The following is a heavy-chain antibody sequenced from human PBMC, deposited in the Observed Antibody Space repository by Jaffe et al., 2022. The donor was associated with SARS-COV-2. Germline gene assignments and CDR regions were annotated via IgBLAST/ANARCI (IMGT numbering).Heavy chain of an antibody. Sequence: EVQLVESGGGLVKPGGSLRLSCAASGFTFSSYSMNWVRQAPGKGLEWVSSISSSSSYIYYADSVKGRFTISRDNAKNSLYLQMNSLRAEDTAVYYCARDRPTEQQLATNYYYYGMDVWGQGTTVTVSS. CDR2: ISSSSSYI. D-gene: IGHD6-13*01. CDR1: GFTFSSYS. J-gene: IGHJ6*02. V-gene: IGHV3-21*01. CDR3: ARDRPTEQQLATNYYYYGMDV.